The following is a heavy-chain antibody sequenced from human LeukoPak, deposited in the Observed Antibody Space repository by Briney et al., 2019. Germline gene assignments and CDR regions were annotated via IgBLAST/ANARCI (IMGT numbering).Heavy chain of an antibody. J-gene: IGHJ4*02. D-gene: IGHD2-15*01. CDR3: ARDGTHCSGGSCYSTFDY. CDR1: GGSISSGGYY. V-gene: IGHV4-31*03. Sequence: PSETLSLTCTVSGGSISSGGYYWSWIRQHPGKGLEWTGYIYYSGSTYYNPSLKSRVTISVDTSKNQFSLKLSSVTAADTAVYYCARDGTHCSGGSCYSTFDYWGQGTLVTVSS. CDR2: IYYSGST.